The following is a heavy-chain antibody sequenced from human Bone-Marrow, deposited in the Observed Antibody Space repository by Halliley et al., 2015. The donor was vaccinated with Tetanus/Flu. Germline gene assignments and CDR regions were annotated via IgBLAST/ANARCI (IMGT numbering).Heavy chain of an antibody. CDR2: ISSGNNYI. Sequence: ISSGNNYIYYTDSVGGRFTVSRDNAKNSLYLEMNGLRADDTAVYYCARDLYMISFGGARADHWGQGTLVTVSS. J-gene: IGHJ4*02. V-gene: IGHV3-21*06. CDR3: ARDLYMISFGGARADH. D-gene: IGHD3-16*01.